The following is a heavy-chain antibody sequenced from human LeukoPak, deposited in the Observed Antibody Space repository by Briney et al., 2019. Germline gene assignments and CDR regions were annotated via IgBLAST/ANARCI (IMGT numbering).Heavy chain of an antibody. V-gene: IGHV1-18*01. J-gene: IGHJ5*02. CDR1: GYAFTLYG. D-gene: IGHD2-2*01. CDR3: ARQGVSVVPRGWFDP. Sequence: ASVKVSCKASGYAFTLYGIHWWRQAPGHRLKWMGWISNYNSNTNYAQNLQARAIMTTDTSTRTDSMELRSLRSDDTAVYYCARQGVSVVPRGWFDPWGQGTLVTVSS. CDR2: ISNYNSNT.